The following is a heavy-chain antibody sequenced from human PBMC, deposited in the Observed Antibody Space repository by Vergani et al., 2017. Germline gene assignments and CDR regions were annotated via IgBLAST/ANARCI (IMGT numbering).Heavy chain of an antibody. V-gene: IGHV3-30-3*01. Sequence: VQLVESGGGVVQPGRSLRLSCAASGFTFSSYAMHWVRQAPGKGLEWVAVISYDGSNKYYADSVKGRFTISRDNSKNTLYLQMNSLRAEDTAVYYCARADLKYDPGDAFDIWGQGTMVTVSS. CDR2: ISYDGSNK. D-gene: IGHD3-10*01. CDR1: GFTFSSYA. J-gene: IGHJ3*02. CDR3: ARADLKYDPGDAFDI.